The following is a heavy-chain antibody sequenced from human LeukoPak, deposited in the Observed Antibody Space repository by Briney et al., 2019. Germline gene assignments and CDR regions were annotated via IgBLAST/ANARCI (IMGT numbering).Heavy chain of an antibody. V-gene: IGHV4-39*01. D-gene: IGHD3-16*01. CDR2: MLYRGST. CDR1: GVSISTTSYY. CDR3: ERQGGWGGALSFFDP. Sequence: SETLSLTCTVSGVSISTTSYYWGWIRQTPGKGLEWIGSMLYRGSTYYSPSLRSRVIISVDASKNQFFLTLSAVTAADTAVYYCERQGGWGGALSFFDPWGQGTLVTVSS. J-gene: IGHJ5*02.